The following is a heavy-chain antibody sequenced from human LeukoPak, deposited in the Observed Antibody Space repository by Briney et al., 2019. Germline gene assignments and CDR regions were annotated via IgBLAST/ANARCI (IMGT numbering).Heavy chain of an antibody. J-gene: IGHJ4*02. CDR1: GGSLSAYY. CDR3: ARGYSSGWSWRLDY. V-gene: IGHV4-59*01. D-gene: IGHD6-19*01. CDR2: IYYSGST. Sequence: PSETLSLTCAVYGGSLSAYYWTWIRQPPGKGLEWIGYIYYSGSTNYNPSLKSRVTISVDTSKNQFSLKLSSVTAADTAVYYCARGYSSGWSWRLDYWGQGTLVTVSS.